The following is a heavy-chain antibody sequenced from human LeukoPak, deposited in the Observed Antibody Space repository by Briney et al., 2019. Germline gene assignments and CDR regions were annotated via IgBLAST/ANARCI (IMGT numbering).Heavy chain of an antibody. V-gene: IGHV1-18*01. CDR2: ISAYNGNT. CDR1: GYTFTSYG. CDR3: ARDSSGWYATGY. D-gene: IGHD6-19*01. Sequence: ASVKVSCKASGYTFTSYGISWVRQAPGQGLEWMGWISAYNGNTNYAQKLQGRVTMTTDTSTSAAYMELRSLRSDDTAVYYCARDSSGWYATGYWGQGTLVTVSS. J-gene: IGHJ4*02.